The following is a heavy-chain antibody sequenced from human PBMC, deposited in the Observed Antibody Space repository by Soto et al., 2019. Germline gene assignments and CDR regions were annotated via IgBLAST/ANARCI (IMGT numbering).Heavy chain of an antibody. CDR3: ARDWYYYDSSGPSDY. D-gene: IGHD3-22*01. CDR2: IKQDGSEK. V-gene: IGHV3-7*01. CDR1: GFTFSSYW. J-gene: IGHJ4*02. Sequence: GGSLRLSCAASGFTFSSYWMSWVRQAPGKGLEWVANIKQDGSEKYYVDSVKGRFTISRDNAKNSLYLQMNSLRAEDTAVYYCARDWYYYDSSGPSDYWGQGTLVTVSS.